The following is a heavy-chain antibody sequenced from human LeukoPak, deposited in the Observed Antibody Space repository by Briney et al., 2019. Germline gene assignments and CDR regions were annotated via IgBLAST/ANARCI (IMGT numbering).Heavy chain of an antibody. CDR2: TYTSGST. CDR1: GGSISSGSYY. V-gene: IGHV4-61*02. J-gene: IGHJ5*02. Sequence: SETLSLTCTVSGGSISSGSYYWSWIRQPAGKGLEWIGRTYTSGSTNYNPSLKSRVTISVDTSKNQFSLKLSFVTAADTAVYYCARYYDFFPGNWFDPWGQGTLVTVSS. D-gene: IGHD3-3*01. CDR3: ARYYDFFPGNWFDP.